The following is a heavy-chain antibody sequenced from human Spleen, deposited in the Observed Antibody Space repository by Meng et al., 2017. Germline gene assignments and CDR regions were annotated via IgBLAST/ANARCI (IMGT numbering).Heavy chain of an antibody. V-gene: IGHV1-3*04. J-gene: IGHJ4*01. D-gene: IGHD3-3*01. CDR3: ASVEDGLQD. CDR1: GYSFTHYA. Sequence: QVQLVQSGGEVKKPGASVKVSCKASGYSFTHYALHWVRQTPGQRLEWLGWINTGNGKTEYSVRFEGRVTFTRDTSANTAYMELTSLKSEDTGVYYCASVEDGLQDWGQGTLVTVSS. CDR2: INTGNGKT.